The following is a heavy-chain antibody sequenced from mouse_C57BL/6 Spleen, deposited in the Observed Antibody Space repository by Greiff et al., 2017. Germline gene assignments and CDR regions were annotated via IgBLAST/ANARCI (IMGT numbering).Heavy chain of an antibody. D-gene: IGHD2-4*01. CDR2: IDPKSGGT. Sequence: QVQLQQPGAELVKPGASVKLSCKASGYTFTSYWMNWVKQRPGRALEWIGRIDPKSGGTTSNEKFKSKATLTVDKPYSTAYMQLGSRTAEDSAVYYCARDEDYDQGMDYWGQGTSVTVSS. V-gene: IGHV1-72*01. CDR3: ARDEDYDQGMDY. CDR1: GYTFTSYW. J-gene: IGHJ4*01.